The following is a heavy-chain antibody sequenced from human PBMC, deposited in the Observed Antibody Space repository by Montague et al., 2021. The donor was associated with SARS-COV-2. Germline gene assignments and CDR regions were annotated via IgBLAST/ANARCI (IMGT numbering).Heavy chain of an antibody. CDR3: ARRLEERLPYYYYGLDV. CDR2: IYSGGTT. J-gene: IGHJ6*02. D-gene: IGHD1/OR15-1a*01. V-gene: IGHV3-66*01. CDR1: GFAVNSNY. Sequence: SLRLSCAATGFAVNSNYMTWVRQAPGKGLEWVSVIYSGGTTYYAXAVKDRFTISRDSSKNTVHLQMNSLRVDDTAVYYCARRLEERLPYYYYGLDVWGQGTTVTVSS.